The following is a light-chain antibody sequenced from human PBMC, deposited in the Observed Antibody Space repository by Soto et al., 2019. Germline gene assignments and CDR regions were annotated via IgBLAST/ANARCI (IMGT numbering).Light chain of an antibody. CDR1: QSVTTY. CDR3: QQYNSWLWT. Sequence: EIVLTQSPATLSLSPGERANISCRASQSVTTYLAWYQQKPGQAPRLLIYDASDRATGIPARFSGSGSGTEFTLIISSLQSEDSAVYYCQQYNSWLWTFGQGTKVDIK. J-gene: IGKJ1*01. CDR2: DAS. V-gene: IGKV3-11*01.